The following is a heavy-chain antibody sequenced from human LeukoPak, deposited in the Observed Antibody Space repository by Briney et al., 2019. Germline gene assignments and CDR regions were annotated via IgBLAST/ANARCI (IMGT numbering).Heavy chain of an antibody. V-gene: IGHV1-69*04. CDR1: GGTFSSYA. CDR2: IFLILGVA. J-gene: IGHJ4*02. Sequence: SETVSRKPSGGTFSSYAISGVCQAPAQGVAWVGRIFLILGVANYPQQSQGRGTITADKSTSTASMELSSLRSEDTAVYYCARVVGGTGSYYNTPADYWGQGTLVTVSS. D-gene: IGHD3-10*01. CDR3: ARVVGGTGSYYNTPADY.